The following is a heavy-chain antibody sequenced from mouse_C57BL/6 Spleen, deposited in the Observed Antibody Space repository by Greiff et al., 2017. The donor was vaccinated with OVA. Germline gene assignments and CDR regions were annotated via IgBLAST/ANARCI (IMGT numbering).Heavy chain of an antibody. CDR2: IYPGDGDT. J-gene: IGHJ4*01. V-gene: IGHV1-82*01. Sequence: ESGPELVKPGASVKISCKASGYAFSSSWMNWVKQRPGKGLEWIGRIYPGDGDTNYNGKFKGKATLTADKSSSTAYMQLSSLTSEDSAVYFCARFTTGEAMDYWGQGTSVTVSS. CDR1: GYAFSSSW. CDR3: ARFTTGEAMDY. D-gene: IGHD1-1*01.